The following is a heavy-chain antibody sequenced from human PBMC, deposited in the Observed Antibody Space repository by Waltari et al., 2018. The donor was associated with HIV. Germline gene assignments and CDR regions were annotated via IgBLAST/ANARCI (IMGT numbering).Heavy chain of an antibody. CDR3: ARGHVWEAFDI. CDR1: VFSFNNYE. CDR2: ISSGDNTM. D-gene: IGHD1-26*01. J-gene: IGHJ3*02. V-gene: IGHV3-48*03. Sequence: QLEESGGGLVQPGESLRLSCVASVFSFNNYEMNWVRQAPGKGLEWVSYISSGDNTMYYGASVKGRFTISRDNAKNSLYLLMNSLRVEDTAVYYCARGHVWEAFDIWGQGTMVTVSS.